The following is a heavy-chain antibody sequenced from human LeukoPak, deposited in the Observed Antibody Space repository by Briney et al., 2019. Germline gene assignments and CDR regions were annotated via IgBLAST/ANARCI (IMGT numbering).Heavy chain of an antibody. Sequence: ASVKVSCKASGYTFTSYYMHWVRQAPGQGLEWMGIINPSGGSTSYAQKFQGRVTMTRDTSTSTVYMELSSLRSEDTAVYYCARGAYYDFWSGYPPLGHYYYGMDVWGQGTTVTVSS. J-gene: IGHJ6*02. CDR2: INPSGGST. V-gene: IGHV1-46*01. D-gene: IGHD3-3*01. CDR1: GYTFTSYY. CDR3: ARGAYYDFWSGYPPLGHYYYGMDV.